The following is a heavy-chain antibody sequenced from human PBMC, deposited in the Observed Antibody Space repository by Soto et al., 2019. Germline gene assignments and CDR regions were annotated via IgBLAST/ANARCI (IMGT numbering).Heavy chain of an antibody. CDR3: TRAYSSGWYYFDY. CDR1: GFTFGDYA. J-gene: IGHJ4*02. Sequence: PGGSLRLSCTASGFTFGDYAMSWFRQAPGKGLEWVGFIRSKAYGGTTEYAASVKGRFTISRDDSKGIAYLQMNSLKIEDTAVYYCTRAYSSGWYYFDYWGQGTLVTVSS. CDR2: IRSKAYGGTT. D-gene: IGHD6-19*01. V-gene: IGHV3-49*03.